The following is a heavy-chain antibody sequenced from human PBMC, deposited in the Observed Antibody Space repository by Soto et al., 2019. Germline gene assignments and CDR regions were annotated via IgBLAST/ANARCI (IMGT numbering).Heavy chain of an antibody. CDR2: ISGSGGST. CDR3: AKDLDSARRGDYPD. V-gene: IGHV3-23*01. CDR1: GFTFSSYA. D-gene: IGHD4-17*01. J-gene: IGHJ4*02. Sequence: GGSLRLSCAASGFTFSSYAMSWVRQAPGKGLEWVSVISGSGGSTYYADSVKGRFTISRDNSKNTLYLQMNSLRAEDTAVYYCAKDLDSARRGDYPDWGQGTLVTVSS.